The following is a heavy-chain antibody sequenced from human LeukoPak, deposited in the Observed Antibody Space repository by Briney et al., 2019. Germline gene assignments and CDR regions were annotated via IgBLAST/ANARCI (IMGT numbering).Heavy chain of an antibody. J-gene: IGHJ5*02. V-gene: IGHV3-53*01. CDR3: ARVALYQSLPFDL. D-gene: IGHD2-2*02. CDR2: IDAGGST. Sequence: GGSLRLSCSASGFTVYNTYMSWVRQAPGKGLGWVSFIDAGGSTDYADSVKGRFTISRDNSNNTLYLQMNSLRAEDTAVYFCARVALYQSLPFDLWGQGSLVTVSS. CDR1: GFTVYNTY.